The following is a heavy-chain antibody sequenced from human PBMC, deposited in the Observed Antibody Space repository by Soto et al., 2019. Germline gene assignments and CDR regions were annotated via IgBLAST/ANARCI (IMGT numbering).Heavy chain of an antibody. CDR1: GFTFSSYA. CDR3: SSVSSEYNDNSPPDY. CDR2: ISSNGGST. Sequence: PGGSLRLSCAASGFTFSSYAMHWVRQAPGKGLEYVSAISSNGGSTYDGKSVKGRFTISRDNSKNTLYLQMGSLRAEDMAVYYCSSVSSEYNDNSPPDYWGQGTLVTVSS. V-gene: IGHV3-64*01. D-gene: IGHD3-9*01. J-gene: IGHJ4*02.